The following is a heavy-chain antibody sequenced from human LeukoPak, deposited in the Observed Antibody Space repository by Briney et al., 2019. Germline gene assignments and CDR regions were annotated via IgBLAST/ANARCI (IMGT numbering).Heavy chain of an antibody. D-gene: IGHD2-21*02. CDR1: GFTFSSYS. CDR2: ISSGSSYI. Sequence: GGSLRLSCAASGFTFSSYSMNWVRQAPGKGLEWFACISSGSSYIYYVDSVKGRVTISRDNAKNSPYLQMTSLRAEDTAVYYCARGPPLTATTAPYYFDLWGQGTLVTVSS. CDR3: ARGPPLTATTAPYYFDL. J-gene: IGHJ4*02. V-gene: IGHV3-21*01.